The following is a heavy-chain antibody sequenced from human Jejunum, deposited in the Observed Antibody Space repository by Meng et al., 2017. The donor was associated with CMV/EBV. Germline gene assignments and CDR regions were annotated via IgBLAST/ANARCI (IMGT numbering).Heavy chain of an antibody. V-gene: IGHV3-30*02. CDR1: GFTFSDYG. D-gene: IGHD1-26*01. Sequence: CAASGFTFSDYGMFWVRQAPGKGLGWVSFIRYDGGEEYYGDSVTGRFTVSRDNVKNRLYLQMNSLRVEDTAVYYCFGGGMYPGGNYWGQGTLVTVSS. CDR2: IRYDGGEE. J-gene: IGHJ4*02. CDR3: FGGGMYPGGNY.